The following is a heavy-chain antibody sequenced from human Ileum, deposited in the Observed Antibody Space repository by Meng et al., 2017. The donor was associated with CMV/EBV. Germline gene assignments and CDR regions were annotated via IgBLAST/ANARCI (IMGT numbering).Heavy chain of an antibody. Sequence: LPESRPEMVQPSQTPSLTVTVSGGSITSGNYYWSWSRQPPGRGLEWIGYIYYSGSPYYKPSLKSRVTISLDTSKNQFSLNLRSVTATDSAVYYCVRQVVAASFDYWGQGALVTVSS. D-gene: IGHD2-15*01. CDR3: VRQVVAASFDY. J-gene: IGHJ4*02. CDR2: IYYSGSP. CDR1: GGSITSGNYY. V-gene: IGHV4-30-4*08.